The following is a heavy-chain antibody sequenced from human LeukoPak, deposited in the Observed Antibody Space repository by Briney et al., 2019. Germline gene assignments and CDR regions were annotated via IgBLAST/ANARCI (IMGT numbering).Heavy chain of an antibody. CDR2: IYFSGST. Sequence: SETLSLTCTVSGGSLSNYYWSWIRLPPGKGLEWIGYIYFSGSTNYNPSLKSRLTISVDTSKNQFSLKLSSVTAADTAVYYCARHDDYGRAFDIWGQGTMVTVSS. CDR3: ARHDDYGRAFDI. J-gene: IGHJ3*02. V-gene: IGHV4-59*08. D-gene: IGHD4-17*01. CDR1: GGSLSNYY.